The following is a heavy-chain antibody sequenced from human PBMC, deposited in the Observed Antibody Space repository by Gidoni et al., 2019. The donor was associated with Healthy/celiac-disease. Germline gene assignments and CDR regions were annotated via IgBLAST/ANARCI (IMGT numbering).Heavy chain of an antibody. Sequence: QVQLVQSGAEVKKHGASVKVSCKAYGYTFTSYDINCVRQATGQGLEWMGWMKPNSGNTGYAQEFQGRVTMTRNTSISTAYMELSSLRSEDTAVYYCARGLDTAMVVPGFDYWGQGTLVTVSS. CDR1: GYTFTSYD. CDR3: ARGLDTAMVVPGFDY. V-gene: IGHV1-8*01. D-gene: IGHD5-18*01. J-gene: IGHJ4*02. CDR2: MKPNSGNT.